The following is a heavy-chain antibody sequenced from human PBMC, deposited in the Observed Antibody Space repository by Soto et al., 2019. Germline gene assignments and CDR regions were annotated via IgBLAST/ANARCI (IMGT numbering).Heavy chain of an antibody. J-gene: IGHJ4*02. D-gene: IGHD6-13*01. CDR1: GYTFTSYA. CDR3: ARDHGSSWDFDY. V-gene: IGHV1-3*01. Sequence: ASVKVSCKASGYTFTSYAMHWVRQAPGQRLEWMGWINAGNGNTKYSQKFQGRVTITRDTSASTAYMELSSLRSEDTAVYYCARDHGSSWDFDYWDQGTLVTVSS. CDR2: INAGNGNT.